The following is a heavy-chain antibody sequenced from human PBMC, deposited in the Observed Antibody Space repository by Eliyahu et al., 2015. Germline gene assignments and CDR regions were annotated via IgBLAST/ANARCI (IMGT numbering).Heavy chain of an antibody. CDR3: AHTDILTGYLDY. CDR2: STRNDDK. Sequence: LSTRNDDKRYSPSLKSRLTITKDTSKNQVVLTMTNMDPVDTATYYCAHTDILTGYLDYWGQGTLVTVSS. J-gene: IGHJ4*02. D-gene: IGHD3-9*01. V-gene: IGHV2-5*01.